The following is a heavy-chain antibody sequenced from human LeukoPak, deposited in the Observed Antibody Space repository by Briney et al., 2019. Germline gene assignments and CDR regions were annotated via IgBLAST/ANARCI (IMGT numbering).Heavy chain of an antibody. CDR2: ISGSGGST. J-gene: IGHJ4*02. V-gene: IGHV3-23*01. CDR3: AKDPENCGGDCYPYYFDY. Sequence: GGSLRLSCAASGFTFSCYAMSWVRQAPGKGLEWVSAISGSGGSTYYADSVKGRFTISRDNSKNTLYLQMNSLRAEDTAVYYCAKDPENCGGDCYPYYFDYWGQGTLVTVSS. CDR1: GFTFSCYA. D-gene: IGHD2-21*02.